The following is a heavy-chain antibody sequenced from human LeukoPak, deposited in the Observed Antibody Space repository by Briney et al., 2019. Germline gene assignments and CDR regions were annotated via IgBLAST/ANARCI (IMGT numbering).Heavy chain of an antibody. V-gene: IGHV3-30-3*01. D-gene: IGHD3-10*01. CDR2: ISYDGSNK. CDR1: GFTFSSYA. CDR3: ARVWGRRITMVRGVIGYFDY. Sequence: GGSLRLSCAASGFTFSSYAMHWVRQAPGKGLEWVAVISYDGSNKYYADSVKGRFTISRDNSKNTLYLQMNSLRPEDTAVYYCARVWGRRITMVRGVIGYFDYWGQGTLVTVSS. J-gene: IGHJ4*02.